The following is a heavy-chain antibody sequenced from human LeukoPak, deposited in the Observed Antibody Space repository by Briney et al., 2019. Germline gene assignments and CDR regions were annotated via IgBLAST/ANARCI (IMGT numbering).Heavy chain of an antibody. CDR1: GGSFSGYY. CDR3: ASYEYSSSPVVY. V-gene: IGHV4-34*01. CDR2: INHSGST. J-gene: IGHJ4*02. Sequence: SETLSLTCAVYGGSFSGYYWSWIRQPPGKGLEWIGEINHSGSTNYNPSLKSRVTISVDTSKNQFSLKLSSVTAADTAVYYCASYEYSSSPVVYWGQGTLVTVSS. D-gene: IGHD6-6*01.